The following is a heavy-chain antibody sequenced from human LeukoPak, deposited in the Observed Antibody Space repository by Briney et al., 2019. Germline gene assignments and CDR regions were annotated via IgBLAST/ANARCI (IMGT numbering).Heavy chain of an antibody. CDR1: GGSITSDY. J-gene: IGHJ6*02. V-gene: IGHV4-59*08. CDR3: ARTDESLVYGMDV. CDR2: FSYSGST. Sequence: SETLSLTCTLSGGSITSDYWSWIRQSPGKGLEWIGYFSYSGSTHYSPSLTSRVAISVDTSRNQLSLKLRSVTAADTAIYYCARTDESLVYGMDVWGPGTTVIVSS.